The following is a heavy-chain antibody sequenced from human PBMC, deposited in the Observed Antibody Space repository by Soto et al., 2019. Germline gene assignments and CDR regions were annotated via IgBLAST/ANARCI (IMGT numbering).Heavy chain of an antibody. CDR3: AKDLTLGIVGAWGHYFEY. J-gene: IGHJ4*02. Sequence: QVQLVESGGGVLKPGRSLRLSCAASGFTFSSFAMHWVRQAPGKGLEWVAFISYDGSNTYYADSVKGRVTISRDNSKKTVYLEINSLRAEDTAVYHCAKDLTLGIVGAWGHYFEYWGQGTLVTVSS. CDR2: ISYDGSNT. CDR1: GFTFSSFA. D-gene: IGHD1-26*01. V-gene: IGHV3-30-3*01.